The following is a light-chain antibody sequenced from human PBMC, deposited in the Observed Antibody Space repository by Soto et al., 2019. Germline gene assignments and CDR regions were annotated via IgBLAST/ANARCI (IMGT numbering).Light chain of an antibody. CDR1: QSISSY. CDR2: AAS. CDR3: QQSYSTPRT. J-gene: IGKJ1*01. V-gene: IGKV1-39*01. Sequence: DIRMTHSPSSLSASVGDRVTIACLASQSISSYLNWYQQKPGKAPKLLIYAASSLQSGVPSRFSGSGSGTDFTLTISSLQPEDFATYYCQQSYSTPRTFGQGTKVDIK.